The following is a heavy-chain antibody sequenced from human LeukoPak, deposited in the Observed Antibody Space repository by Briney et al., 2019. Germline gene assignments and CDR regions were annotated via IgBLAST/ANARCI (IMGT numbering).Heavy chain of an antibody. V-gene: IGHV4-34*01. CDR3: ARDTQVHGYNFANFDY. CDR2: INHSGST. Sequence: SETLSLTCAVYGGSFSGYYWSWIRQPPGKGLEWIGEINHSGSTNYNPSLKSRVTISVDTSKNQFSLKLSSVTAADTAVYYCARDTQVHGYNFANFDYWGQGTLVTVSS. CDR1: GGSFSGYY. J-gene: IGHJ4*02. D-gene: IGHD5-24*01.